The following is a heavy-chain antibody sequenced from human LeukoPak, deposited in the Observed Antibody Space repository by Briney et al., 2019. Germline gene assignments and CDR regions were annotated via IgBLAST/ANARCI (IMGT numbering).Heavy chain of an antibody. D-gene: IGHD3-22*01. Sequence: GGSLRLSCAASGFTFSSYEMNWVRQAPGKGLEWDSYISSSGSTIYYADSVKGRFTISRDNAKNSLYLQMNSLRAEDTAVYYCAREGAYYDSSPDAFDIWGQGTMVTVSS. J-gene: IGHJ3*02. V-gene: IGHV3-48*03. CDR2: ISSSGSTI. CDR1: GFTFSSYE. CDR3: AREGAYYDSSPDAFDI.